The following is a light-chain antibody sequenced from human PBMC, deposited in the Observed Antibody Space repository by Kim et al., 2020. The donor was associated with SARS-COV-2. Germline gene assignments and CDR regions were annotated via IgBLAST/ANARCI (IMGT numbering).Light chain of an antibody. CDR2: WAS. CDR3: QQYYTTPFT. CDR1: QSILYSSNNRNY. J-gene: IGKJ3*01. V-gene: IGKV4-1*01. Sequence: DIVMTQSPDSLAVSLGERATTNCKSTQSILYSSNNRNYLAWYQQKPGQPPKLLIYWASTRESGVPDRFSGGESGTDFTLTISSLQVEDVAVYYCQQYYTTPFTFGPGTKVDIK.